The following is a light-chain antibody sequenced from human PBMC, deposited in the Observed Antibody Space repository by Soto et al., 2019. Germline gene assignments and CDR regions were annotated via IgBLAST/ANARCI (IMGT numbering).Light chain of an antibody. Sequence: SALTQPASVSGSPGQSITISCTGTSSDVGGYNYVSWYQQHPGKAPKLIIFEVSNRPSGVSNRFSGSKSGNTASLTISGLQADDEADYYCSSYTSSSTVVFGGGTKLTVL. CDR2: EVS. CDR1: SSDVGGYNY. J-gene: IGLJ2*01. CDR3: SSYTSSSTVV. V-gene: IGLV2-14*01.